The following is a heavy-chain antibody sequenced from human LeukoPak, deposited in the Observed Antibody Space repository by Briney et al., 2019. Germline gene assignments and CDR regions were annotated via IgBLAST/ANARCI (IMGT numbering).Heavy chain of an antibody. CDR3: ARGGLRGFGELYPFDY. CDR1: GGSISSYY. J-gene: IGHJ4*02. V-gene: IGHV4-4*07. D-gene: IGHD3-10*01. CDR2: IYTSGST. Sequence: PSETLSLACTVSGGSISSYYWSWIRQPAGKGLEWIGRIYTSGSTNYNPSLKSRVTMSVDTSKNQFSLKLSSVTAADTAVYYCARGGLRGFGELYPFDYWGQGTLVTVSS.